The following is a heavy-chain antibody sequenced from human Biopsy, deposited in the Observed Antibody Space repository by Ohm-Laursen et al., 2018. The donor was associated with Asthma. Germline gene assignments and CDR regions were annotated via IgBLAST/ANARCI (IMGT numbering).Heavy chain of an antibody. CDR3: ARPCWGPYGY. Sequence: GSLRLSCAASGFTFGDYCMSWVRQVPGQGLEWVANIKHDGSEKNHVDSLKGRFTISRDNAKNLLFLQMNSLRDEDTAVYYCARPCWGPYGYWGQGTLVTVSS. CDR2: IKHDGSEK. J-gene: IGHJ4*02. D-gene: IGHD4-17*01. CDR1: GFTFGDYC. V-gene: IGHV3-7*01.